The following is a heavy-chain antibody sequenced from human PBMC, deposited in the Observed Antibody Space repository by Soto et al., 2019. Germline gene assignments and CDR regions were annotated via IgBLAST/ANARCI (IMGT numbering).Heavy chain of an antibody. CDR2: LWSDGINE. CDR3: ARDRNGQGDYVIDY. Sequence: QGQLVESGGGVAQPGRSLRLSCAASGFSFSTSAMHWFRQAPGKGPEWVAVLWSDGINEYYADSVKGRFIVSRDNSKNALYLQMSSLRAEDTAMYYCARDRNGQGDYVIDYWGQGTLVTVSS. D-gene: IGHD3-10*02. CDR1: GFSFSTSA. V-gene: IGHV3-33*01. J-gene: IGHJ4*02.